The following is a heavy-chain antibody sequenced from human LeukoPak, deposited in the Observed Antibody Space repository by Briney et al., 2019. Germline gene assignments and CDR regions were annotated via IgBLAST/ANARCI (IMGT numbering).Heavy chain of an antibody. Sequence: GASVRVSCKASGYTFTTFGITWVRQAPGEGLEWMGWISTYSGNTRYAQKFQGRVTMTTDASASTAYMELRSLRSDDTAVYYCARGEPIFDYWGQGTLVTVSS. V-gene: IGHV1-18*01. CDR3: ARGEPIFDY. J-gene: IGHJ4*02. CDR2: ISTYSGNT. CDR1: GYTFTTFG. D-gene: IGHD1-26*01.